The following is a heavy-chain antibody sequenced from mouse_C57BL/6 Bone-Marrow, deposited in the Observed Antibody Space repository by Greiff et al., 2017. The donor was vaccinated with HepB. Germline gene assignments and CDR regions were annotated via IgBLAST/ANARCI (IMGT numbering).Heavy chain of an antibody. CDR2: INYDGSST. J-gene: IGHJ4*01. Sequence: EVKLMESEGGLVQPGSSMKLSCTASGFTFSDYYMAWVRQVPEKGLEWVANINYDGSSTYYLDSLKSRFIISRDNAKNILYLQMSSLKSEDTATYYCARLLYGAMDYWGQGTSVTVSS. V-gene: IGHV5-16*01. D-gene: IGHD2-12*01. CDR1: GFTFSDYY. CDR3: ARLLYGAMDY.